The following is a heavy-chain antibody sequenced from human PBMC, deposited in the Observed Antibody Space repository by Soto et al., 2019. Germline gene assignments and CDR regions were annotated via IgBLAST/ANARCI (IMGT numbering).Heavy chain of an antibody. V-gene: IGHV3-66*01. D-gene: IGHD6-13*01. J-gene: IGHJ5*01. CDR2: IYSGGST. CDR1: GFTVSSNY. CDR3: ARGIAADDTNWFDP. Sequence: GGSLRLSCAASGFTVSSNYMSWVRQAPGKGLEWVSVIYSGGSTYYADSVKGRFTISRDNSKNTLYLQMNSLRAEYTAVYYCARGIAADDTNWFDPWGQGTLVTVSS.